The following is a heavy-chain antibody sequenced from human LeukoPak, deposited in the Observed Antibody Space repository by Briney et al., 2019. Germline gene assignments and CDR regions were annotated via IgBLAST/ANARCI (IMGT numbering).Heavy chain of an antibody. CDR3: AKEKKSGGWPIDY. CDR1: GLTFSTYA. V-gene: IGHV3-23*01. D-gene: IGHD2-15*01. Sequence: GGSLRLSCAASGLTFSTYAMSWVRQAPGKGLEWVSGISDGSDYTYYADSVKGRFPISRDNSKNTLYLQMNSLRADDTAVYHCAKEKKSGGWPIDYWGQGALVTVSS. J-gene: IGHJ4*02. CDR2: ISDGSDYT.